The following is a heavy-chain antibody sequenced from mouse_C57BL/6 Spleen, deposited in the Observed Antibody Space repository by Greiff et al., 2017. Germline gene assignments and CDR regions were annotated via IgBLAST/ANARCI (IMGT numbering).Heavy chain of an antibody. Sequence: QVQLQQSGPELVKPGASVKISCKASGYAFSSSWMNWVKQRPGKGLEWIGRIYPGDGDTNYNGKFKGKATLTADKSSSTAYMQLSSLTSEDSAVYYCARDGLGPAWFAYWGQGTLVTVSA. D-gene: IGHD3-3*01. J-gene: IGHJ3*01. CDR2: IYPGDGDT. CDR3: ARDGLGPAWFAY. CDR1: GYAFSSSW. V-gene: IGHV1-82*01.